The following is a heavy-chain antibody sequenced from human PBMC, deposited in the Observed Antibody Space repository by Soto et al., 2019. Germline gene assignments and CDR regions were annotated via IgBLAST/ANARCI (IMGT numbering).Heavy chain of an antibody. J-gene: IGHJ6*02. CDR1: GGTFSSYA. D-gene: IGHD3-10*01. CDR3: ARGTMVRGVTPQGMDV. CDR2: IIPIFGTA. Sequence: GASVKVSCKASGGTFSSYAISWVRQAPGQGLEWMGGIIPIFGTANYAQKFQGRVTITADESTSTAYMELSSLRSEDTAVYYCARGTMVRGVTPQGMDVWGQGTTVTVSS. V-gene: IGHV1-69*13.